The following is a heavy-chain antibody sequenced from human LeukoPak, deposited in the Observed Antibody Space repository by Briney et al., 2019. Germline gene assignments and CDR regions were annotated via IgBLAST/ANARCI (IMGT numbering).Heavy chain of an antibody. J-gene: IGHJ4*02. Sequence: PGGSLRLSCAVSGITLGNYGMSWVRQPPGKGLEWVAGISDSGGSTNYADSVKGRFTISRDTARNTLYLQMNSLRAEDTAVYFCAKRGVVIRVFLVGFHKEAYYFDSWGQGALVTVSS. CDR3: AKRGVVIRVFLVGFHKEAYYFDS. D-gene: IGHD3-10*01. V-gene: IGHV3-23*01. CDR1: GITLGNYG. CDR2: ISDSGGST.